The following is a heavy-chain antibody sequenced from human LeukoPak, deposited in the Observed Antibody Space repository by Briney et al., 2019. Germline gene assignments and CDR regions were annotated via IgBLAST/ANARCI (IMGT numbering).Heavy chain of an antibody. V-gene: IGHV4-39*01. CDR1: GASIGRSNYD. D-gene: IGHD3-16*01. CDR2: IYYSGSS. J-gene: IGHJ4*02. CDR3: ARSIGGDADY. Sequence: SETLSLTCTVSGASIGRSNYDWRWIRQPPGKGLEWIASIYYSGSSYYNPSLKSRVTISVDTSKNQFSLTLSSVTAADTAVYYCARSIGGDADYWGQGTLVTVSS.